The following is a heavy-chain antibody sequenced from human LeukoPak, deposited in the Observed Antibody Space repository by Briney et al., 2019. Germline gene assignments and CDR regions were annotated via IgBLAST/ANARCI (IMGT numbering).Heavy chain of an antibody. CDR3: ARGRMNRFPAGTLYY. D-gene: IGHD6-13*01. J-gene: IGHJ4*02. Sequence: GGSLRLSCAASGFTSSDNFMSWIRQAPGKGLEWVSYISKSDSTTYYADTVKGRFTISRDSAKNSVYLYMNSLRAEDTAVYYCARGRMNRFPAGTLYYWGQGTLVTVSS. CDR2: ISKSDSTT. V-gene: IGHV3-11*01. CDR1: GFTSSDNF.